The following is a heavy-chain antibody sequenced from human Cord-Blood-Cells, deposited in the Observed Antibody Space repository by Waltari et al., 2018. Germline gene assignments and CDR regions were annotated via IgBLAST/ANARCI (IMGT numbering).Heavy chain of an antibody. CDR2: TYYRSKWYN. CDR1: GDRVSSNRAA. CDR3: AREVATIQYWYFDL. D-gene: IGHD5-12*01. V-gene: IGHV6-1*01. J-gene: IGHJ2*01. Sequence: QVQLQQSGPGLVKPSQTPSLTCAISGDRVSSNRAAWNWIRQSTSRGLEWLGRTYYRSKWYNDYAVSVKSRITINPDTSKNQFSLQLNSVTPEDTAVYYCAREVATIQYWYFDLWGRGTLVTVSS.